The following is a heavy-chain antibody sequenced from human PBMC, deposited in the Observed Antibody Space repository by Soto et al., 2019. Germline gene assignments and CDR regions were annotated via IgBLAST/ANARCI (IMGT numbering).Heavy chain of an antibody. CDR3: ARDPGHAVEPMRFDP. V-gene: IGHV1-18*01. Sequence: ASVKVSCKASGYTFTSYGISWVRQAPGQGLEWMGWISAYNGNTNYAQKLQGRVTMTTDTSTSTAYMELRSLRSDDTAVYYCARDPGHAVEPMRFDPWGQGTLVTVSS. CDR1: GYTFTSYG. CDR2: ISAYNGNT. J-gene: IGHJ5*02.